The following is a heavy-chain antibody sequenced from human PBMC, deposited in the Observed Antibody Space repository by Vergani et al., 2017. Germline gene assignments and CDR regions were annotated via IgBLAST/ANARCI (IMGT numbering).Heavy chain of an antibody. J-gene: IGHJ4*02. Sequence: QVQIQQWGAGLLKPSETLSLTCAVYGESFSGYYWSWIRQPPGKGWQWIGEIKHSGSTNYNPSLKSRVTISVDPAKKPFSLKLSSVTSADTTVYYCARAPRRYSGSYGTPGYYVDYWGQGTLVTVS. V-gene: IGHV4-34*01. CDR3: ARAPRRYSGSYGTPGYYVDY. CDR2: IKHSGST. D-gene: IGHD1-26*01. CDR1: GESFSGYY.